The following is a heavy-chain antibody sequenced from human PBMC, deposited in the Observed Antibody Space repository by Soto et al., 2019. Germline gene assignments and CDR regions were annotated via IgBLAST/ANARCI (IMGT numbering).Heavy chain of an antibody. V-gene: IGHV4-34*01. CDR1: GGSFSGYY. D-gene: IGHD1-26*01. J-gene: IGHJ4*01. CDR3: ARVDLGSGSFAIFDY. CDR2: INHSGST. Sequence: SETLSLTCAVHGGSFSGYYWSWIRQPPWKGLEWIGEINHSGSTNYNPSLKSRVTISVDTSKNQFSLKLSSVTAADTAIYFCARVDLGSGSFAIFDYWGHGNLVTVSS.